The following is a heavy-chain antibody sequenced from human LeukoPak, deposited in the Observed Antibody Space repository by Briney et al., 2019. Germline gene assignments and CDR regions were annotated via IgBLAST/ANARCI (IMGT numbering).Heavy chain of an antibody. CDR2: ISGSGGST. V-gene: IGHV3-23*01. CDR3: AKRLAMAFQFDY. CDR1: GFTFSSYG. D-gene: IGHD5-18*01. J-gene: IGHJ4*02. Sequence: GGSLRLSCAASGFTFSSYGMSWVRQAPGKGLEWVSAISGSGGSTYYADSVKGRFTISRDNSKNTLYLQMNSLRAEDTAVYYCAKRLAMAFQFDYWGQGTLVTVSS.